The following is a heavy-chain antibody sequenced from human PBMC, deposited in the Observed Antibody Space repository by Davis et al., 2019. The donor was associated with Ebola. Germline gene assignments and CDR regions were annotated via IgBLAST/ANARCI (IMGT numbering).Heavy chain of an antibody. Sequence: GGSLRLSCAASGFTFSGSAMHWVRQASGKGLEWVGRIRSKANSYATAYATSVKGRFTISRDDSKNTAYLQMNSLKTEDTAVYYCTCSSSSVGDYWGQGTLVTVSS. D-gene: IGHD6-6*01. J-gene: IGHJ4*02. CDR2: IRSKANSYAT. CDR1: GFTFSGSA. V-gene: IGHV3-73*01. CDR3: TCSSSSVGDY.